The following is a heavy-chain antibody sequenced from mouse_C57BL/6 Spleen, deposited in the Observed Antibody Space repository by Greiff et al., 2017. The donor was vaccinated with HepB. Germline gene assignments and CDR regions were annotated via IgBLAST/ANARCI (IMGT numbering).Heavy chain of an antibody. D-gene: IGHD2-1*01. J-gene: IGHJ4*01. CDR3: ARINYVGAMDY. V-gene: IGHV1-82*01. Sequence: QVQLQESGPELVKPGASVKISCKASGYAFSSSWMNWVKQRPGKGLEWIGRIYPGDGDTNYNGKFKGKATLTADKSSSTAYMQLSSLTSEDSAVYVCARINYVGAMDYWGKGTSVTVSS. CDR2: IYPGDGDT. CDR1: GYAFSSSW.